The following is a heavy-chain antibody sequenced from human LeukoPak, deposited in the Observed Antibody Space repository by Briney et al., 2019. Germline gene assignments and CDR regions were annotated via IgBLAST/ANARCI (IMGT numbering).Heavy chain of an antibody. CDR2: IIPIFGIA. V-gene: IGHV1-69*04. D-gene: IGHD6-19*01. Sequence: SVKVSCKASGGTFSSYAISWVRQAPGQGLEWMGRIIPIFGIANYAQKFQGRVTITADKSTSTAYMGLSSLRSEDTAVYYCARAVKSRWLAAPFDYWGQGTLVTVSS. CDR3: ARAVKSRWLAAPFDY. J-gene: IGHJ4*02. CDR1: GGTFSSYA.